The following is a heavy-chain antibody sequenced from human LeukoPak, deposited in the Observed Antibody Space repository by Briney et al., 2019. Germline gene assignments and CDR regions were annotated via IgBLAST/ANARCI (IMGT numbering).Heavy chain of an antibody. D-gene: IGHD6-13*01. Sequence: GGSLRLSCAASGFSFSSYRMTWVRQAPGKGLEWVANMNQDGSEKNYVDSVKGRFTISRDNAKNSLYLQMNSLRVEDTAVYNCARDRDSSSWWYHWGQGTLVTVSS. CDR1: GFSFSSYR. CDR2: MNQDGSEK. V-gene: IGHV3-7*01. CDR3: ARDRDSSSWWYH. J-gene: IGHJ5*02.